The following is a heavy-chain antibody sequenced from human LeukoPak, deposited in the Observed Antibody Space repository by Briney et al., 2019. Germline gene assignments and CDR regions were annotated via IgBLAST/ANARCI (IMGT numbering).Heavy chain of an antibody. Sequence: SGTLSLTCAVSGCSISSSNWWSWVRQPPGKGLEWIGEIYYSGSTNYNPSLKSRVTISVDKSKNQFSLKLSSVTAADTAVYYCARVPRYSSGWYLGGVSDPPLWGQGTLVTVSS. CDR1: GCSISSSNW. D-gene: IGHD6-19*01. CDR3: ARVPRYSSGWYLGGVSDPPL. CDR2: IYYSGST. J-gene: IGHJ4*02. V-gene: IGHV4-4*02.